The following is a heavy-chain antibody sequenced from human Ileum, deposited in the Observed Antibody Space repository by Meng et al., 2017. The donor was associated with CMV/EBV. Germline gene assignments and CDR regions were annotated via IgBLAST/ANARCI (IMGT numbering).Heavy chain of an antibody. CDR3: AKDFEGFNGIWDAFDM. D-gene: IGHD3-9*01. V-gene: IGHV3-23*01. Sequence: GGSLRLSCAASTFTFRNYAMNWVRQAPGKGLEWVSSIGGDSKTYYTESVKGRFTSYRDNSKNTLYLQMNGLRVDDTAVYYCAKDFEGFNGIWDAFDMWGQGTRVTVSS. CDR2: IGGDSKT. J-gene: IGHJ3*02. CDR1: TFTFRNYA.